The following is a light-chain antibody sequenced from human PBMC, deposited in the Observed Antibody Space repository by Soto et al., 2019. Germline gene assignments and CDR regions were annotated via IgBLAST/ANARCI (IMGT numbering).Light chain of an antibody. J-gene: IGLJ1*01. Sequence: QSVMTQPPSVSGAPGQRVTISCTGGSSNIGAGYDVHWYQQLPGTAPKLLIYGNSNRPSGVPDRFSGSKSGTSASLAITGLQAEDEADYYFQSYDSSLSALYVFGTGTKVTVL. CDR3: QSYDSSLSALYV. CDR2: GNS. CDR1: SSNIGAGYD. V-gene: IGLV1-40*01.